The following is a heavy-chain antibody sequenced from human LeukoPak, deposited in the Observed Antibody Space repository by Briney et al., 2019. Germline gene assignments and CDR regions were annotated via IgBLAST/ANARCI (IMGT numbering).Heavy chain of an antibody. CDR1: GASISDYY. CDR2: IYASGST. V-gene: IGHV4-4*07. D-gene: IGHD1-26*01. CDR3: ARSYLSGTYYDWFDP. Sequence: PSETLSLTCTVSGASISDYYWNWIRQPAGKGLEWIGRIYASGSTNYNPSLRSRVTISVDKSKNQFSLKLTSATAADTAVYYCARSYLSGTYYDWFDPWGQGTLVTVSS. J-gene: IGHJ5*02.